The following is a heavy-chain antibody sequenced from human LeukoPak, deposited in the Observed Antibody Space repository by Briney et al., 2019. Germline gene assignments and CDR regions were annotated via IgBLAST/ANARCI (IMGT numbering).Heavy chain of an antibody. D-gene: IGHD3-22*01. CDR1: GFTFSSYA. CDR2: ISGSGGST. Sequence: GGSLRLSCAASGFTFSSYAMSWVRQAPGKGLEWVSAISGSGGSTYYADSVKGRFTISRDNSKNTLYLRMNSLRAEDTAVYYCAKDFAYYDSSGYFGFQHWGQGTLVTVSS. V-gene: IGHV3-23*01. CDR3: AKDFAYYDSSGYFGFQH. J-gene: IGHJ1*01.